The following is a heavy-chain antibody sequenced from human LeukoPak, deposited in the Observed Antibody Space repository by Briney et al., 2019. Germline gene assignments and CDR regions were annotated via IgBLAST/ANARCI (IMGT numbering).Heavy chain of an antibody. J-gene: IGHJ3*02. Sequence: ASVKVSCKASGYTFNSYDINWVRQSTGQGLEGMGWMKPNSGNTGYAQKFQRRFTMTRNTSISTAYMELRSLRSQDMAVYFFQAGDGIRDDAFDIWGQGTMVTVSS. CDR1: GYTFNSYD. D-gene: IGHD1-14*01. V-gene: IGHV1-8*01. CDR3: QAGDGIRDDAFDI. CDR2: MKPNSGNT.